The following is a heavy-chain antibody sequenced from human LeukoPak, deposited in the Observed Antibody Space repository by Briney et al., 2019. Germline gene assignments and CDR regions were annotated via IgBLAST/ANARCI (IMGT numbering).Heavy chain of an antibody. D-gene: IGHD6-19*01. CDR3: AGAGTGYGSGYYLFDL. CDR1: GFSFSSYW. Sequence: PGGSLRLSCAASGFSFSSYWMHWVRQAPGKGLVWVSRINSDGSTTSYADSVKGRFTISRDNAKNTQYLQMNSLRPEDTAVYYCAGAGTGYGSGYYLFDLWGRGTLVTVSS. V-gene: IGHV3-74*01. CDR2: INSDGSTT. J-gene: IGHJ2*01.